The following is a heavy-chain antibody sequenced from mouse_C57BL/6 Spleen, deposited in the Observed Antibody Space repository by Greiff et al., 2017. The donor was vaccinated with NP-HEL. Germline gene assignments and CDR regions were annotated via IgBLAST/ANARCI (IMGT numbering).Heavy chain of an antibody. V-gene: IGHV1-53*01. D-gene: IGHD2-4*01. CDR2: INPSNGGT. J-gene: IGHJ1*03. CDR1: GYTFTSYW. CDR3: ARRKDYDYGAYWYFDV. Sequence: QVQLQQPGTELVKPGASVKLSCKASGYTFTSYWMHWVKQRPGQGLEWIGNINPSNGGTNYNEKFKSKATLTVDKSSSTAYMQLSSLTSEDSAVYYCARRKDYDYGAYWYFDVWGTGTTVTVSS.